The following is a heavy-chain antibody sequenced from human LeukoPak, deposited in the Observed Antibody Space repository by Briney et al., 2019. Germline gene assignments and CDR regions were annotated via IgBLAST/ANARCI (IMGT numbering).Heavy chain of an antibody. CDR1: GFMFNGYS. CDR2: ISGGSDYI. Sequence: GGSLRLSCAASGFMFNGYSMTWVRQAPGKGLEWVSYISGGSDYIYYTDSVKGRFTISRDNAKKSLYLQLNSLRVEYTAVYYCARWGLGPSFDSWGQGTLVTVSS. D-gene: IGHD1-26*01. CDR3: ARWGLGPSFDS. V-gene: IGHV3-21*01. J-gene: IGHJ4*02.